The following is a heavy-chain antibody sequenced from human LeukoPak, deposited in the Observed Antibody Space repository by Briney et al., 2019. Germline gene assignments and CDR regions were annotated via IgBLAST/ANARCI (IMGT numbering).Heavy chain of an antibody. V-gene: IGHV4-61*02. CDR1: GGSISSYSYY. CDR3: ARVLKGRAPFDY. J-gene: IGHJ4*02. Sequence: PSQTLSLTCTVSGGSISSYSYYWSWIRQPAGKGLEWIGRIYTRGNTNYNPSLKSRVTIPIDTSKNQFSLKLSSVTAADTDVYYCARVLKGRAPFDYWGQGTLVTVSS. CDR2: IYTRGNT.